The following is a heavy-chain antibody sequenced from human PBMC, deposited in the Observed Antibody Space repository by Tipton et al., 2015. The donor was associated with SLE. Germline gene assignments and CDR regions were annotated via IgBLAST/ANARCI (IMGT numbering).Heavy chain of an antibody. D-gene: IGHD1-26*01. V-gene: IGHV4-34*01. J-gene: IGHJ3*02. Sequence: TLSLTCTVSGGSISSYYWSWIRQPPGKGLEWIGEINHSGSTNYNPSLKSRVTISVDTSKNQFSLKLSSVTAADTAVYYCARRSVVGAFDIWGQGTMVTVSS. CDR3: ARRSVVGAFDI. CDR2: INHSGST. CDR1: GGSISSYY.